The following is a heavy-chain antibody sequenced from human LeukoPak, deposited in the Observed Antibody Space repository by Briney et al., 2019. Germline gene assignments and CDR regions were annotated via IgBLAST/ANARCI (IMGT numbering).Heavy chain of an antibody. CDR3: ARDRVSALPYYYYMDV. Sequence: GGSLRLSCAASGFTFSSYSMNWVRQAPGKGLEWVSSISSSSSYIYYADSVKGRFTISRDNAKNSLYLQVNSLRAEDTAVYYCARDRVSALPYYYYMDVWGKGITVTVSS. CDR1: GFTFSSYS. J-gene: IGHJ6*03. V-gene: IGHV3-21*01. CDR2: ISSSSSYI. D-gene: IGHD6-13*01.